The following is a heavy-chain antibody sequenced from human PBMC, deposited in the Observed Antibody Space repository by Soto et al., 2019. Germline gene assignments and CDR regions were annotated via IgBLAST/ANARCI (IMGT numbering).Heavy chain of an antibody. CDR1: GFTFSSYA. V-gene: IGHV3-23*01. D-gene: IGHD4-17*01. J-gene: IGHJ4*02. CDR3: ARLRTTVTTGFGY. CDR2: ISGSGGST. Sequence: EVQLLESGGGLVQPGGSLRLSCAASGFTFSSYAMSWVRQAPGKGLEWVSAISGSGGSTYYADSVKGRFTISRDNSKNTRYLQMNSLRAEDTAVYYCARLRTTVTTGFGYWGQGTLVTVSS.